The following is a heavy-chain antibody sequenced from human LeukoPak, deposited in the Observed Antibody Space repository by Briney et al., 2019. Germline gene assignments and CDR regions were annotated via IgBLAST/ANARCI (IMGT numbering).Heavy chain of an antibody. V-gene: IGHV4-39*07. D-gene: IGHD6-13*01. J-gene: IGHJ5*02. CDR2: IYYSGST. Sequence: PSETLSLTCTVSGGSISSSSYYWGWIRQPPGKGLEWIGSIYYSGSTYYNPSLKSQVTISVDTSKNQFSLKLSSVTAADTAVYYCARVPMSWGWFDPWGQGTLVTVSS. CDR1: GGSISSSSYY. CDR3: ARVPMSWGWFDP.